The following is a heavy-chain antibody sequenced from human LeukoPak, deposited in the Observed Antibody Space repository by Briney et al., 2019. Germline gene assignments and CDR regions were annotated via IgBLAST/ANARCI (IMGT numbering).Heavy chain of an antibody. J-gene: IGHJ4*02. CDR3: AKDFSVYYYDSRVLDY. D-gene: IGHD3-22*01. CDR2: IKQDGSEK. CDR1: GFTFSSYW. Sequence: GGSLRLSCAASGFTFSSYWMSWVRQAPGKGLEWVANIKQDGSEKYYVDSVKGGFTISRDNAKNSLYLQMNSLRPEDTAVYYCAKDFSVYYYDSRVLDYWGQGTLVTVSS. V-gene: IGHV3-7*01.